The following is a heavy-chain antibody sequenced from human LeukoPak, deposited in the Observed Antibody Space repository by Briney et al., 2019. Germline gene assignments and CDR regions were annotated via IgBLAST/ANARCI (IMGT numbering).Heavy chain of an antibody. Sequence: GGSLGLSCAASGFSVSTNDMNWVRQAPGKGLEWVSVIYSGGSTYYADSVKGRFTISRDNSKNTLYLQMNSLRAEDTAVYYCARTYSYGTYYFDYWGQGTLVTVSS. CDR1: GFSVSTND. CDR3: ARTYSYGTYYFDY. V-gene: IGHV3-53*01. CDR2: IYSGGST. J-gene: IGHJ4*02. D-gene: IGHD5-18*01.